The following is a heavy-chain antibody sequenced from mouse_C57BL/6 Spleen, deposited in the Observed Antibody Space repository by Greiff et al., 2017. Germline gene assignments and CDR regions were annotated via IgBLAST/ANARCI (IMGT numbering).Heavy chain of an antibody. J-gene: IGHJ3*01. V-gene: IGHV1-50*01. CDR2: IDPSDSYT. CDR3: AVNYGSSTGFAY. D-gene: IGHD1-1*01. CDR1: GYTFTSYW. Sequence: VQLQQPGAELVKPGASVKLSCKASGYTFTSYWMQWVKQRPGQGLEWIGEIDPSDSYTNYNQKFKGKATLTVDTSSSTAYMQLSSLTSEDSAVYDCAVNYGSSTGFAYWGQGTLVTVAA.